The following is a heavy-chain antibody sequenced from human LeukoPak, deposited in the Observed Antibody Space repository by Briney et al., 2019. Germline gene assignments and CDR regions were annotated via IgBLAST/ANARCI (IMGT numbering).Heavy chain of an antibody. Sequence: GASVKVSCKTSGYTFTSYYIPWVRQAPGQGLEWMGIINPSNGRIVYAQRFQGRVTMTRDTSISTAYMELSSLRSEDTAVYYCARGLKSRGSSRLASWFDPWGQGTLVTVSS. D-gene: IGHD3-10*01. CDR2: INPSNGRI. CDR3: ARGLKSRGSSRLASWFDP. V-gene: IGHV1-46*01. CDR1: GYTFTSYY. J-gene: IGHJ5*02.